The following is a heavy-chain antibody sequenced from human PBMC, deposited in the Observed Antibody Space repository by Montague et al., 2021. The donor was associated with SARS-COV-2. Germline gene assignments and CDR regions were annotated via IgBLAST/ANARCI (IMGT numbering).Heavy chain of an antibody. D-gene: IGHD2-2*01. V-gene: IGHV3-30*18. Sequence: SLRLSCAASGFTFSSYGTHWVRQAPGKGLEWVAVISYDGSNKYYADSVKGRFTISRDNSKNTLYLQMNSLRAEDTAVYYCAKDYETLLGVPAASQPLDYWGQGTLVTVSS. CDR2: ISYDGSNK. J-gene: IGHJ4*02. CDR3: AKDYETLLGVPAASQPLDY. CDR1: GFTFSSYG.